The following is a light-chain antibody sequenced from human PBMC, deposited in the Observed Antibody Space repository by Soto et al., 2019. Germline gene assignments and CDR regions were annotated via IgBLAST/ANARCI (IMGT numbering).Light chain of an antibody. CDR3: QQYTNWPPNT. Sequence: ILLSQSPDHLSVTPRESATRSCTASQRVYSNLAWYQQRPGQAPRLLIYGASTRATGVPARFSGRGSGTEFTLTISSLQSEDFAVYYCQQYTNWPPNTFGQGRLLEIK. CDR1: QRVYSN. CDR2: GAS. J-gene: IGKJ5*01. V-gene: IGKV3-15*01.